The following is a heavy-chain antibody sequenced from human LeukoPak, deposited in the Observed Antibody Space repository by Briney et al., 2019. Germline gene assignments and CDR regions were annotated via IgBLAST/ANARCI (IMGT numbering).Heavy chain of an antibody. Sequence: PSETLSLTCAVYGGSFSGYYWSWIRQPPGKGLEWIGEINHSGSTNYNPSLKSRVTISVDTSKNQFSLKLSSVTAADTAVYYCARGRPPIYDILTGYLGYDYWGQGTLVTVSS. D-gene: IGHD3-9*01. CDR2: INHSGST. V-gene: IGHV4-34*01. CDR1: GGSFSGYY. CDR3: ARGRPPIYDILTGYLGYDY. J-gene: IGHJ4*02.